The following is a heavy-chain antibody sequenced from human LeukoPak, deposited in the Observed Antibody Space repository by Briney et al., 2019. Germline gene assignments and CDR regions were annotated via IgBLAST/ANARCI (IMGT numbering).Heavy chain of an antibody. CDR3: AKERLYSGSSFSY. Sequence: GSLRLSCAASGFTFNDYAMHWVRQAPGKGLEWLTFITGDGNIKFHADSVKGRFSVSRDNSKNTQYLQMTSLRPEDTAVYYCAKERLYSGSSFSYWGQGTLVTVSS. CDR1: GFTFNDYA. J-gene: IGHJ4*02. V-gene: IGHV3-30*02. CDR2: ITGDGNIK. D-gene: IGHD1-26*01.